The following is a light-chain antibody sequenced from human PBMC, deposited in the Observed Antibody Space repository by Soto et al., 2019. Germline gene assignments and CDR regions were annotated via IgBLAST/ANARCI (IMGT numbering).Light chain of an antibody. V-gene: IGKV3-20*01. Sequence: EIVLTQSPGTLSLSPGERATLSCRASQSFSSSYLAWYQQKPGQAPRLLIYGASSRATGSPDRFSGSGSGKDFTLTISSLEPEDFAVYYCQHYGSALFTFGPGTKVDVK. CDR2: GAS. CDR1: QSFSSSY. CDR3: QHYGSALFT. J-gene: IGKJ3*01.